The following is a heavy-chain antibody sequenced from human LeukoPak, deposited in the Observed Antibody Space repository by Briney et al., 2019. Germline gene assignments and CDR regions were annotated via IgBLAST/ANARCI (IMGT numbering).Heavy chain of an antibody. CDR2: TNHSGST. V-gene: IGHV4-34*01. CDR1: GGSFSDYY. CDR3: ARERNPGRGQPFES. Sequence: SETLSLTCAVYGGSFSDYYWSWIRQPPGKGLEWIGETNHSGSTNYNPSLKSRVTISVDTSKNQFSLKLSSVTAADTAVYFCARERNPGRGQPFESWGQGTLITVSS. D-gene: IGHD1-14*01. J-gene: IGHJ4*02.